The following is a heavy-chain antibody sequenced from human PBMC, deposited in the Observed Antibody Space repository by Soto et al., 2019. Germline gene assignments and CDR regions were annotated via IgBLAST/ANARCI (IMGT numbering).Heavy chain of an antibody. Sequence: GGSLRLSCAASGFTFSSYGMHWVRQAPGKGLEWVAVISYDGSNKYYADSVKGRFTISRDNSKNTLYLQMNSLRAEDTAVYYCAKDGGSTVTTGGDYYYYYYMDVWGKGTTVTVSS. V-gene: IGHV3-30*18. CDR2: ISYDGSNK. CDR1: GFTFSSYG. D-gene: IGHD4-17*01. CDR3: AKDGGSTVTTGGDYYYYYYMDV. J-gene: IGHJ6*03.